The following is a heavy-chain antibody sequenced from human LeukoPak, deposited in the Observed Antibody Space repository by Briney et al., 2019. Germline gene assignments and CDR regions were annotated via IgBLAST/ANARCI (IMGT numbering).Heavy chain of an antibody. V-gene: IGHV3-74*01. CDR1: VFPLQRFC. CDR2: INGDGSST. CDR3: VRGLEA. J-gene: IGHJ5*02. D-gene: IGHD3-10*01. Sequence: TGGSLRLSCAASVFPLQRFCEYGVRQAPGKGLVCVSYINGDGSSTNYADSVRGRFTISRDNAKKTLYLQMNSLRDEDTAVSCCVRGLEAWGLGTLVTVSS.